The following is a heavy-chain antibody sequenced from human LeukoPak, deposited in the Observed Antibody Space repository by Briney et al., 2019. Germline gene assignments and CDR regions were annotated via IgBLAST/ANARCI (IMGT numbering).Heavy chain of an antibody. CDR1: GYTFTSYA. CDR3: ARSSRKGERGGLDY. CDR2: INAGNGNT. V-gene: IGHV1-3*01. Sequence: GASVKVSCKASGYTFTSYAMHWVRQAPGQRLEWMGWINAGNGNTKYSQKFQGRVTITRDTSASTAYMELSSLRAEDTAVYYCARSSRKGERGGLDYWGQGTLVTVSS. J-gene: IGHJ4*02. D-gene: IGHD1-14*01.